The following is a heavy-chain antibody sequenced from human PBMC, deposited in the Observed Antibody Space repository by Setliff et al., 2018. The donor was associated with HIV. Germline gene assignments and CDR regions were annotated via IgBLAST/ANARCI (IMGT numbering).Heavy chain of an antibody. CDR3: ARDGFWSGYIDY. J-gene: IGHJ4*02. D-gene: IGHD3-3*01. V-gene: IGHV4-4*07. Sequence: SETLSLTCTVSGGSISSYYWSWIRQPAGKGLEWIGHIYTSGSTNHNPSLKSRVTMSVDTSKNQFSLKLSSVTAADTAVYYCARDGFWSGYIDYWGQGTLVTVSS. CDR1: GGSISSYY. CDR2: IYTSGST.